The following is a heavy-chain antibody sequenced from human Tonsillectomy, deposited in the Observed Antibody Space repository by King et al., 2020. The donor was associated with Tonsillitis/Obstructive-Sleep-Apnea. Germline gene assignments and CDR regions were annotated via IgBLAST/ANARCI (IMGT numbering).Heavy chain of an antibody. CDR3: ATSRGYSGNDPLDY. J-gene: IGHJ4*02. V-gene: IGHV7-4-1*02. D-gene: IGHD5-12*01. CDR1: GYTFTSYG. CDR2: INTITANP. Sequence: QLVQSGSELKKPGASVKVSCKASGYTFTSYGMNWVRQAPGQGLEWMGWINTITANPTYAQGFTGRFVFFLDTSVSTAYLQINSLKAEDTAVYYCATSRGYSGNDPLDYWGQGTLVTVSS.